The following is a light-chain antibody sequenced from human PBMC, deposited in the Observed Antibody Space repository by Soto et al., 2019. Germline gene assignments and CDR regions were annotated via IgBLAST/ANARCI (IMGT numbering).Light chain of an antibody. CDR1: QSISSW. V-gene: IGKV1-5*01. Sequence: DIQMTQSPSTLSASVGDRVTITCRASQSISSWLAWYQQKPGKAPKLLIYDASTLERGVPSRFSGSGSGTEFTLIISNLQPDDFATYYCQQFKDYVWTFGQGTKVAIK. J-gene: IGKJ1*01. CDR2: DAS. CDR3: QQFKDYVWT.